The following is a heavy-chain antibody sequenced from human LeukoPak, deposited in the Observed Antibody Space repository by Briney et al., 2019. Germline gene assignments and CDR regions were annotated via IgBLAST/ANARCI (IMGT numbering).Heavy chain of an antibody. Sequence: GGSLRLSCAASGFTFSSYAMHWVRQAPGKGPEWVAVISYDGSNKYYADSVKGRFTTSRDNSKNTLYLQMNSLRAEDTAVYYCARDLNWGDSSLWGQGTLVTVSS. J-gene: IGHJ4*02. V-gene: IGHV3-30-3*01. D-gene: IGHD7-27*01. CDR2: ISYDGSNK. CDR3: ARDLNWGDSSL. CDR1: GFTFSSYA.